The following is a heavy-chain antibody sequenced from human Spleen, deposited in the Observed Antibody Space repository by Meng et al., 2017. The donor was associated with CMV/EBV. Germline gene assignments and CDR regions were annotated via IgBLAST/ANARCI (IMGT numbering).Heavy chain of an antibody. V-gene: IGHV3-9*01. CDR2: ISWNTDNI. CDR1: GFTFDGFA. J-gene: IGHJ4*02. CDR3: AGEGEVTGGAIDY. Sequence: GGSLRLSCAASGFTFDGFAIHWVRQPPGKGLEWVSRISWNTDNIDYADSVKGRFTISRDNAKNTLYLEMDSLRAEDTAVYYCAGEGEVTGGAIDYWGQGTLVTVSS. D-gene: IGHD2-8*02.